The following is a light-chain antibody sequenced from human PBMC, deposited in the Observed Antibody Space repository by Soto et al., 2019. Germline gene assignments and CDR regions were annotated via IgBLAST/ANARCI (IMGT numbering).Light chain of an antibody. V-gene: IGLV1-51*02. Sequence: QSVLKQPPSVSAAPGQKVTISCSGSSSNIGNNYVSWYQHLPGTAPKLLFYENNKRPSGIPDRFSGSKSGTSATLGITGLQTGDEADYYCGTWDNTLSGWVFGGGTKLTVL. CDR3: GTWDNTLSGWV. J-gene: IGLJ3*02. CDR2: ENN. CDR1: SSNIGNNY.